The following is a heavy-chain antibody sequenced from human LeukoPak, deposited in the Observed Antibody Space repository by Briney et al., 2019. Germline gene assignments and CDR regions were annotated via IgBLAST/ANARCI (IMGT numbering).Heavy chain of an antibody. CDR3: ARGVVPDLRL. Sequence: GGSLRLSCAASGFTFDDYGMSWVLQAPGKGLEWVANIKQDGSEKYYVDSVKGRFTISRDNAKNSLYLQMNSLRAEDTAVYYCARGVVPDLRLWGQGTLVTVSS. V-gene: IGHV3-7*01. CDR2: IKQDGSEK. J-gene: IGHJ4*02. D-gene: IGHD2-15*01. CDR1: GFTFDDYG.